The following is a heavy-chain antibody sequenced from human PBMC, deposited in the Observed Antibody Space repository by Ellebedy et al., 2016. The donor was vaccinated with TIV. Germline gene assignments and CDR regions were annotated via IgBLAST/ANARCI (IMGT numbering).Heavy chain of an antibody. CDR3: ARGAGTTGSFDY. J-gene: IGHJ4*02. CDR1: GFTFSSYS. D-gene: IGHD1-7*01. CDR2: ISSSSSYI. V-gene: IGHV3-21*01. Sequence: GESLKISCAASGFTFSSYSMNWVRQAPGKGLEWVSSISSSSSYIYYADSVKGRFTISRDNAKNSLYLQMNSLSAEDTAVYYCARGAGTTGSFDYWGQGTLVTVSS.